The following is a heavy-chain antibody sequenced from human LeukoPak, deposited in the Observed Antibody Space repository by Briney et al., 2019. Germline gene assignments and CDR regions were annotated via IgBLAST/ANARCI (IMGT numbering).Heavy chain of an antibody. CDR2: ISGSGGST. CDR3: ATTRHGYSSGWIHDAFDI. CDR1: EFTFSSYA. J-gene: IGHJ3*02. V-gene: IGHV3-23*01. D-gene: IGHD6-19*01. Sequence: GGSLRLSCAASEFTFSSYAMSWVRQAPGKGLEWVSAISGSGGSTYYADSVKGRFTISRDNSKNTLYLQMNSLRAEDTAVYYCATTRHGYSSGWIHDAFDIWGQGTMVTVSS.